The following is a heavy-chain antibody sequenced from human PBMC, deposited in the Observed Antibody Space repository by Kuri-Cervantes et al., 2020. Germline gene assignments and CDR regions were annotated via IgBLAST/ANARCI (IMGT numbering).Heavy chain of an antibody. V-gene: IGHV4-30-2*01. CDR2: IYHSGST. CDR3: ARGIIEVAGMPLS. Sequence: SETLSLTCAVSGGPIRSGGYSWSWVRQQPGKGLEWIGYIYHSGSTYYNPSLKSRVTISVDRSKNQFSLKLSSVAAADTAVYYCARGIIEVAGMPLSWGQGTLVTVSS. J-gene: IGHJ5*02. D-gene: IGHD6-19*01. CDR1: GGPIRSGGYS.